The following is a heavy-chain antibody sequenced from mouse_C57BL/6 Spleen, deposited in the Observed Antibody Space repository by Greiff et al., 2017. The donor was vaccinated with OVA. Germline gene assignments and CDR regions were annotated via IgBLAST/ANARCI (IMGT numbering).Heavy chain of an antibody. D-gene: IGHD2-5*01. V-gene: IGHV14-4*01. CDR3: TSLYSNLYYFDY. J-gene: IGHJ2*01. CDR2: IDPENGDT. CDR1: GFNIKDDY. Sequence: VQLQQSGAELVRPGASVKLSCTASGFNIKDDYMHWVKQRPEQGLEWIGWIDPENGDTEYASKFQGKATITADTSSNTAYLQLSSLTSEDTAVYYSTSLYSNLYYFDYWGQGTTLTVSS.